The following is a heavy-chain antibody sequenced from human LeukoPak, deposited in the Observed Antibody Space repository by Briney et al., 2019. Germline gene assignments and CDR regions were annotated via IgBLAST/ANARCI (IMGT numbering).Heavy chain of an antibody. CDR1: GFTFRSYS. CDR3: ARDGSSSSMDV. Sequence: GWSLRLSFAASGFTFRSYSMNWLRQAPGKGLEGVSYISSTSSTISYADSVKGRLTISRDNAKKSLYMQMNRLRDEDTGVYYCARDGSSSSMDVWGQGTTVTVSS. J-gene: IGHJ6*02. CDR2: ISSTSSTI. D-gene: IGHD6-6*01. V-gene: IGHV3-48*02.